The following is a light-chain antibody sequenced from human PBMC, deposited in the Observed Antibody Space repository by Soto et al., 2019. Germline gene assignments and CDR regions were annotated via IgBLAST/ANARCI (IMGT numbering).Light chain of an antibody. CDR2: DVN. CDR3: CSYVGSYSFV. Sequence: SVLTQPRSVSGSPGQSVTISCTGTSSDVGAYNYVSWYQQHPGKVPKLMIYDVNERPSGVPDRFSGSKSGNTASLTISGLQVDDEADYYCCSYVGSYSFVFGTGTKVTVL. CDR1: SSDVGAYNY. V-gene: IGLV2-11*01. J-gene: IGLJ1*01.